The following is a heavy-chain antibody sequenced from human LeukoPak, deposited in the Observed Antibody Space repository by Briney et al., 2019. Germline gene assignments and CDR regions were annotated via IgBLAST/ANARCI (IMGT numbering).Heavy chain of an antibody. J-gene: IGHJ4*02. Sequence: SETLSLTCTVSGGSISSGDYYWSWIRQPPGKGLEWIGYIYYSGSTYYNPSLKSRVTISVDTSKDQFSLKLSSVTAADTAVYYCAREGLEPLPYYFDYWGQGTLVTVSS. CDR1: GGSISSGDYY. CDR2: IYYSGST. CDR3: AREGLEPLPYYFDY. D-gene: IGHD1-1*01. V-gene: IGHV4-30-4*08.